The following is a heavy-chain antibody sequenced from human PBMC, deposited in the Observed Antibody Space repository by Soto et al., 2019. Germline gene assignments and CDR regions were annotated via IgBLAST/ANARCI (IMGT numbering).Heavy chain of an antibody. Sequence: QVVESGGGVVQPGRSLRLSCAASGFIFNTYHMHWVRQAPAKGLEWVAVIWYDGSNKYYADSVKGRFTISRDNSKNTLYLQMNSLTDEDTAVYYCARGDYGMDVWGQGTTVTVSS. CDR3: ARGDYGMDV. V-gene: IGHV3-33*01. CDR1: GFIFNTYH. CDR2: IWYDGSNK. J-gene: IGHJ6*02.